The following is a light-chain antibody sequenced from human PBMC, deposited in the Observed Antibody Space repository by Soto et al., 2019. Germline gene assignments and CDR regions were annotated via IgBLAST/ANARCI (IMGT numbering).Light chain of an antibody. Sequence: EVVLTQSPATLSLSPGERATLSCRASQSIRNSLAWYQQKPGQAPRLLIYDASNRATGIPARFSGSGSGTDFILTISSLEPEDFAVYYCQQRRKWPEITFGPGTKVEIK. CDR2: DAS. V-gene: IGKV3-11*01. J-gene: IGKJ3*01. CDR1: QSIRNS. CDR3: QQRRKWPEIT.